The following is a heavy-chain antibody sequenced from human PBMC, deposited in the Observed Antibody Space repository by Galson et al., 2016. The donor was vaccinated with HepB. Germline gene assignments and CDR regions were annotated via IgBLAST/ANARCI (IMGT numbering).Heavy chain of an antibody. CDR3: AKDSRVFSSYNGYGGPYAY. V-gene: IGHV3-30*18. CDR2: ITYDGSNQ. J-gene: IGHJ4*02. D-gene: IGHD5-24*01. Sequence: SLRLSCAASGFSFSDYGMHWVRQTPGKGLEWVALITYDGSNQYYAASVKGRFTISRDNSKETLYLEMKSLRPEVTAVYYCAKDSRVFSSYNGYGGPYAYCGQGTLVTVSS. CDR1: GFSFSDYG.